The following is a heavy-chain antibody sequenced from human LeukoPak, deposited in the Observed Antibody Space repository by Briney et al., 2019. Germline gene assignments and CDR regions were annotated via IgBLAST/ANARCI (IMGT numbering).Heavy chain of an antibody. Sequence: PGGALGLSCAASGFPFISYSMNWGRPAPGKGLEWGSSISSSSSYIYYADSVKGRLTISRDNAKNSLYLQMNSLRAEDTAVYYCARASRGIAAAGYWFDPWGQGTLVTVSS. CDR2: ISSSSSYI. CDR3: ARASRGIAAAGYWFDP. D-gene: IGHD6-13*01. J-gene: IGHJ5*02. CDR1: GFPFISYS. V-gene: IGHV3-21*01.